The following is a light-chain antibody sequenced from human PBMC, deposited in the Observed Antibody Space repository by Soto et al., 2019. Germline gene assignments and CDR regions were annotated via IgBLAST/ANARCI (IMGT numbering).Light chain of an antibody. CDR3: QQYYIPPLT. CDR1: QSLSYNSNNRTR. J-gene: IGKJ3*01. V-gene: IGKV4-1*01. CDR2: WAS. Sequence: DIVMTQSPDSLDVSLGERATISCRSSQSLSYNSNNRTRLAWYQQRPGQSPKLLIYWASTRESGVPDRFGGSVFGTDFTLTISSLQAADVAVYYCQQYYIPPLTFGPGTKVDLK.